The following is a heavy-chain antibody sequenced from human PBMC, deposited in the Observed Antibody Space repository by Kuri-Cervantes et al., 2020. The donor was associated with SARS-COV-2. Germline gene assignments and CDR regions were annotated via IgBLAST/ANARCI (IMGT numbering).Heavy chain of an antibody. D-gene: IGHD3-3*01. CDR2: INPSGGST. J-gene: IGHJ4*02. CDR1: GYTFTSYY. Sequence: ASVKVSCKASGYTFTSYYMHWVRQAPGQGLEWMGIINPSGGSTSYEQKFQGRVTMTRDTSTSTVYMELSSLRSEDTAVYYCAREEGTYEFWSGYYKTPFDCWAQGTLVTVSS. CDR3: AREEGTYEFWSGYYKTPFDC. V-gene: IGHV1-46*01.